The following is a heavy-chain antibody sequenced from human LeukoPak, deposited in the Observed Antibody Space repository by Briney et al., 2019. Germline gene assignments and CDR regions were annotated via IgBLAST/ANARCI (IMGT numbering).Heavy chain of an antibody. Sequence: SETLSLTCAVYGGSFSGYYWSWIRQPPGKGLEWIGEINHSGSTNYNPSLKSRVTISVDTSKNQFSLKLSSVTAADTAVYYCARLGMGYCSSTSCRFDPWGQGTLVTVSS. V-gene: IGHV4-34*01. D-gene: IGHD2-2*01. CDR3: ARLGMGYCSSTSCRFDP. J-gene: IGHJ5*02. CDR1: GGSFSGYY. CDR2: INHSGST.